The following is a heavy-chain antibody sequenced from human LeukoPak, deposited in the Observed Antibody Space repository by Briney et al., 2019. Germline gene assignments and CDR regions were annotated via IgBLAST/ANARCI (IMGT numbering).Heavy chain of an antibody. Sequence: SETLSLTCAVYGGSFSGYYWSWIRQPPGKGLEWVGEINHSGSTNYNPSLKSRVTISVDTSENQFSLKLSSVTAADTAVYYCARGFRGYCSSTSCYGTTGFDYWGQGTLVTVSS. D-gene: IGHD2-2*01. J-gene: IGHJ4*02. CDR3: ARGFRGYCSSTSCYGTTGFDY. CDR1: GGSFSGYY. V-gene: IGHV4-34*01. CDR2: INHSGST.